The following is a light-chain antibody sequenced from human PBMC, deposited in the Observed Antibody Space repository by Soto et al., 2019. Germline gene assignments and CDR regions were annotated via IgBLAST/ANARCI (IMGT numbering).Light chain of an antibody. Sequence: QSVLTQPPSASGSPGQSVTISCTGTSSNVGGDNYVSWYQQHPGTAPKLMIYEVSKRPSGVPDRFSGSKSGNSASLTVAGLQAEDEADYYCNSYASSNNYVFGTGTKLTVL. J-gene: IGLJ1*01. CDR2: EVS. CDR3: NSYASSNNYV. CDR1: SSNVGGDNY. V-gene: IGLV2-8*01.